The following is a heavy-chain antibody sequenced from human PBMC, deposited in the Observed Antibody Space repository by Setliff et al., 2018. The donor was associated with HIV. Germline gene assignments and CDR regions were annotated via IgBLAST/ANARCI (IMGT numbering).Heavy chain of an antibody. CDR1: GYTFTSYG. CDR2: ISTYSDET. D-gene: IGHD3-16*02. V-gene: IGHV1-18*01. J-gene: IGHJ3*02. CDR3: ARESLNLGELSSNPDASDI. Sequence: ASVKVSCKASGYTFTSYGISWVRQAPGQGLEWMGWISTYSDETSYSQNLQGRLTMTTDTSTGTAYMELRSLRSDDTAVYYCARESLNLGELSSNPDASDIWGQGTMVTVSS.